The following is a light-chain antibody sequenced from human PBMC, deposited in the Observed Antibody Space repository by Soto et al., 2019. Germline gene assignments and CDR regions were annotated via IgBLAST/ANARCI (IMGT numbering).Light chain of an antibody. CDR1: QSVSGRN. Sequence: EIVLTQSPGTLSLSPGERATLSCRASQSVSGRNLAWYQQKPGQAPRLVIFGASTRAPGIPDRFTGRGSGTDFTITISRLEPEDFAVYYCQQYERPPWTFGQGTKVEIK. CDR3: QQYERPPWT. J-gene: IGKJ1*01. CDR2: GAS. V-gene: IGKV3-20*01.